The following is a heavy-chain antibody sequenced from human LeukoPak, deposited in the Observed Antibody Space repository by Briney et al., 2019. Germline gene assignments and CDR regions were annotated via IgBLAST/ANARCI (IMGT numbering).Heavy chain of an antibody. Sequence: GGSLRLSCEGSGFPFGSHVMTWVRQAPGKGLEWIAYINHNAEMIFYPDFVKGRFTISRDNAKNSLYLQMNALRYEDTAIYYCARDHDWAFDLWGQGTLVTVSS. J-gene: IGHJ4*02. CDR3: ARDHDWAFDL. CDR1: GFPFGSHV. CDR2: INHNAEMI. D-gene: IGHD3-9*01. V-gene: IGHV3-48*02.